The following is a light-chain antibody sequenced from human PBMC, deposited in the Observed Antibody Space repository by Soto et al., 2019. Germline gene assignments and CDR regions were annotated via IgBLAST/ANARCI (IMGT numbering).Light chain of an antibody. Sequence: EMVLTQSPATLSAFPGARPRLPITASRALNTRLAWNQHKAGQAPRLRTYLTSNRAAVVPARFSAWGSETDFTLTISDVETQDFAVYYCNQRQSWPRTFGKGTKVDIK. CDR3: NQRQSWPRT. CDR2: LTS. J-gene: IGKJ1*01. CDR1: RALNTR. V-gene: IGKV3-11*01.